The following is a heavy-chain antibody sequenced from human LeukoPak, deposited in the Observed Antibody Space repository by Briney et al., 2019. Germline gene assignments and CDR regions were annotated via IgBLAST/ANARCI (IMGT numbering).Heavy chain of an antibody. D-gene: IGHD3-10*01. J-gene: IGHJ4*02. CDR3: AREYFVQGAIIFISVVS. CDR2: FSDTGDST. Sequence: TGGSLRLSCVASGFTFSHYTMAWVRQAPGKGLEWVSSFSDTGDSTHYADSVRGRFTISRDNSKNTVSLQMNSLRADDTAVYYCAREYFVQGAIIFISVVSWGQGTLVTVSS. V-gene: IGHV3-23*01. CDR1: GFTFSHYT.